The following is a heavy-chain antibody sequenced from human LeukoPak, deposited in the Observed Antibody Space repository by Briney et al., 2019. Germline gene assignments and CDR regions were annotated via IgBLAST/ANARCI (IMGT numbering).Heavy chain of an antibody. CDR1: GFPFSSHG. CDR3: AKSNGYGLVDI. D-gene: IGHD3-10*01. Sequence: GGSLRLPCAGSGFPFSSHGMNWVRLAPGKGLEWVSGISPGGGPTYYADSVKGRFTISRDDSKNTLYLQMKNLRAEDTAVYYCAKSNGYGLVDIWGQGTMVTVSS. J-gene: IGHJ3*02. CDR2: ISPGGGPT. V-gene: IGHV3-23*01.